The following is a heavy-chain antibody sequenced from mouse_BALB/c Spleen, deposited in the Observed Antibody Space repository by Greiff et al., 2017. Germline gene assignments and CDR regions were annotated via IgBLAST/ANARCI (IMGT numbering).Heavy chain of an antibody. D-gene: IGHD1-1*01. CDR3: AREITTGFAY. V-gene: IGHV2-9*02. CDR2: IWAGGST. J-gene: IGHJ3*01. Sequence: VNVVESGPGLVAPSQSLSITCTVSGFSLTSYGVHWVRQPPGKGLEWLGVIWAGGSTNYNSALMSRLSISKDNSKSQVFLKMNSLQTDDTAMYYCAREITTGFAYWGQGTLVTVSA. CDR1: GFSLTSYG.